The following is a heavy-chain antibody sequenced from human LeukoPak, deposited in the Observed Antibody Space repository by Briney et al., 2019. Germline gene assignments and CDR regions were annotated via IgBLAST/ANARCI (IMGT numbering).Heavy chain of an antibody. V-gene: IGHV3-11*01. CDR2: ISPRGGSI. CDR1: GFTFSDYH. D-gene: IGHD6-19*01. CDR3: AGGRDIAVAGPGGYFDY. J-gene: IGHJ4*02. Sequence: PGGSLRLSCGASGFTFSDYHMNWIRQVPGKGLEGVSYISPRGGSIYFADSVRGRFAISRDNAKDSLFLQMNSLTAEDTAVYYCAGGRDIAVAGPGGYFDYWGPGTLVTVSS.